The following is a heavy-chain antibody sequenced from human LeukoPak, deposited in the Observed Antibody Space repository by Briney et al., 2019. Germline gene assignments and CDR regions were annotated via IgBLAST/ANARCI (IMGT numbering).Heavy chain of an antibody. D-gene: IGHD3-9*01. CDR2: MNPNSGNT. CDR1: GYTFTSYD. J-gene: IGHJ6*02. CDR3: ARAPEFRGYFDWLSSGLTYYYYYGMDV. Sequence: GASVKVSCKASGYTFTSYDINWVRQATGQGLEWMGWMNPNSGNTGYAQKFQGRVTMTRNTSISTAYMELSSLRSEDTAVYYCARAPEFRGYFDWLSSGLTYYYYYGMDVWGQGTTVTVSS. V-gene: IGHV1-8*02.